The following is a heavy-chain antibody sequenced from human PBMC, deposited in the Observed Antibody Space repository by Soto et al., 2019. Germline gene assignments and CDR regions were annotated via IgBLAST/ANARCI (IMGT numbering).Heavy chain of an antibody. CDR3: AKGKAYYDYIWGSEYYFDY. D-gene: IGHD3-16*01. CDR2: ISGSGVST. V-gene: IGHV3-23*01. J-gene: IGHJ4*02. CDR1: GFTVSSYA. Sequence: EVQLLESGGGLVQPGGSLRLSCVASGFTVSSYAISWVRQAPGKGLEWVSGISGSGVSTKYADSVKGRFTISRDNSKNPLYLQMNTLRAEDTAVYYCAKGKAYYDYIWGSEYYFDYWGQGTLVTVSS.